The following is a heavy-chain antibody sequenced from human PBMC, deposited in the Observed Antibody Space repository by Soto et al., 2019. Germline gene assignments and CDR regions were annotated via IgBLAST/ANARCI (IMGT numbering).Heavy chain of an antibody. D-gene: IGHD6-19*01. CDR2: IYHSGST. J-gene: IGHJ4*02. CDR1: SGSISSSNW. V-gene: IGHV4-4*02. CDR3: ARAPIAVAGTGSFDY. Sequence: QVQLQESGPGLVKPSGTLSLTCAVSSGSISSSNWWNWVRQPPGKGLEWIGEIYHSGSTNYNPSLKSRVTISVDKSKNQFSLKLSSVTAADTAVYYCARAPIAVAGTGSFDYWGQGTLVTVSS.